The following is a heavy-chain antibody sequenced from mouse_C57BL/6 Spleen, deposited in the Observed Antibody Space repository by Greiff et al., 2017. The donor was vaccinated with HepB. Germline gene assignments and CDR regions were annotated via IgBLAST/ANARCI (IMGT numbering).Heavy chain of an antibody. CDR1: GYSFTGYY. D-gene: IGHD1-1*01. CDR3: ARFDYGSRNYAMDY. CDR2: INPSTGGT. J-gene: IGHJ4*01. V-gene: IGHV1-42*01. Sequence: VQLKQSGPELVKPGASVKISCKASGYSFTGYYMNWVKQSPEKSLEWIGEINPSTGGTTYNQKFKAKATLTVDKSSSTAYMQLKSLTSEDSAVYYCARFDYGSRNYAMDYWGQGTSVTVSS.